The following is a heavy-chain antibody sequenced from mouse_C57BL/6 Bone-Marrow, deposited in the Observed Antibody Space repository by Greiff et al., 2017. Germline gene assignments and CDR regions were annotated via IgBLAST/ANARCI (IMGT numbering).Heavy chain of an antibody. J-gene: IGHJ2*01. V-gene: IGHV5-4*03. CDR2: ISDGGSYT. D-gene: IGHD1-1*01. Sequence: EVKVVESGGGLVKPGGSLKLSCAASGFTFSSYAMSWVRQTPEKRLEWVATISDGGSYTYYPDNVKGRFTISRDNAKNNLYLQMSHLKSEDTAMYYCARAITTVVAPPWYFDYWGQGTTLTVSS. CDR3: ARAITTVVAPPWYFDY. CDR1: GFTFSSYA.